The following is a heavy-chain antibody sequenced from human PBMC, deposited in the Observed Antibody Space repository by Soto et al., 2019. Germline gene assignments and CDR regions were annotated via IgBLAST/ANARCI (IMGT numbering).Heavy chain of an antibody. J-gene: IGHJ5*02. CDR3: AKGGRGSGSQNWFDP. Sequence: EGQLLESGGVLVQPGESLRLSCAVSGFTSSIYAMSWVRQAPGKGLEWVSGISGSGSSTYYTDSVKGRFTISRDNSKNTLDLQMNSLRADDTAVYYCAKGGRGSGSQNWFDPWGQGTLVTVSS. CDR1: GFTSSIYA. D-gene: IGHD3-10*01. V-gene: IGHV3-23*01. CDR2: ISGSGSST.